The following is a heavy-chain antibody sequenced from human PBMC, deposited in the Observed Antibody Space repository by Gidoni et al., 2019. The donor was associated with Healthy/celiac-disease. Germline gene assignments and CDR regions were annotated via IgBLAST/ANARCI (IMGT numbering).Heavy chain of an antibody. CDR1: GFTFSSYS. Sequence: EVQLVESGGGLVKPGGSLRLSCAASGFTFSSYSMNWVRQAPGKGLEWVSSISSSSSYIYYADSVKGRFTISRDNAKNSLYLQMNSLRAEDTAVYYCARDVPKTSIAAAGANYYYYGMDVWGQGTTVTVSS. V-gene: IGHV3-21*01. D-gene: IGHD6-13*01. CDR3: ARDVPKTSIAAAGANYYYYGMDV. CDR2: ISSSSSYI. J-gene: IGHJ6*02.